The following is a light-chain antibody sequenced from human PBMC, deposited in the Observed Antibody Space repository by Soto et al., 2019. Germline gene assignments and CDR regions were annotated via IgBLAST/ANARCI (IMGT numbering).Light chain of an antibody. Sequence: EIVLTQSPATLSSFPGDRVTLSCRANQYINTRLAWYQHRPGQAPRLLIYQTSLRAAGIPARFSASGSGTDFTLTISSLEPEDFAVYYCQQRSNWPPITFGQGTRLEIK. J-gene: IGKJ5*01. CDR2: QTS. CDR3: QQRSNWPPIT. V-gene: IGKV3-11*01. CDR1: QYINTR.